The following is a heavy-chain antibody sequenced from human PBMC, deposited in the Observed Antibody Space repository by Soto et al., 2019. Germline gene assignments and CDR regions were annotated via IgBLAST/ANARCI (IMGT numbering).Heavy chain of an antibody. CDR3: AREGSYYYDSSGYRTDAFDI. CDR1: GFTFSSYS. V-gene: IGHV3-21*01. Sequence: GGSLRLSCAASGFTFSSYSMNWVRQAPGKGLEWVSSISSSSSYIYYADSVKGRFTISRDNAKNSLYLQMNSLRAEDTAVYYCAREGSYYYDSSGYRTDAFDIWGQGTMVTVSS. J-gene: IGHJ3*02. CDR2: ISSSSSYI. D-gene: IGHD3-22*01.